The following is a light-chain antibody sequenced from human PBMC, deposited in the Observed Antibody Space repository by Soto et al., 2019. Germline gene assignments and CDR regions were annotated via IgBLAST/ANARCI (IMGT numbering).Light chain of an antibody. CDR1: QSISSY. CDR2: AAS. Sequence: DIQMTQSPSSLSASVGDRVTITCRASQSISSYLNWYQQKPGKAPKLLIYAASSLQSRVPSRFSGSGSATEFTLTISSLQPEDFATYYCQQSYSTPPTCGQGTKVEIK. CDR3: QQSYSTPPT. J-gene: IGKJ1*01. V-gene: IGKV1-39*01.